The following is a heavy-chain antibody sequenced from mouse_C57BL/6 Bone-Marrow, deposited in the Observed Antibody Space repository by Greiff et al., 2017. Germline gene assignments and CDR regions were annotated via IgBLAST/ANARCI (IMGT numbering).Heavy chain of an antibody. J-gene: IGHJ2*01. CDR3: ASNGSSYFDY. Sequence: VQLQQSGPALVKPGASVKISCKASGYTFTDYYMNWVKQSHGKSLEWIGDINPNNGGTSYNQKFKGKATLTVDKSSSTAYMELRSLTSEDSAVYYCASNGSSYFDYWGQGTTLTVSS. CDR2: INPNNGGT. CDR1: GYTFTDYY. V-gene: IGHV1-26*01. D-gene: IGHD1-1*01.